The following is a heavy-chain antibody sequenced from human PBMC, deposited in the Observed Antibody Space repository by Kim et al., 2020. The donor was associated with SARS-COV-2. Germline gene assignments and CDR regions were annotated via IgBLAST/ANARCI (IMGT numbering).Heavy chain of an antibody. V-gene: IGHV6-1*01. D-gene: IGHD6-13*01. CDR2: PYYRSKWFN. CDR3: ARGPHPDSSSEPYFYRGRDV. Sequence: SQTLSLTCAISGDSVSSNRAAWDWIRQSPSRGLGWLGRPYYRSKWFNDYAESFKRRIIINPDTSKNQFSLQLNSLTPKDTAMYYCARGPHPDSSSEPYFYRGRDVWGQGTTVTVSS. CDR1: GDSVSSNRAA. J-gene: IGHJ6*02.